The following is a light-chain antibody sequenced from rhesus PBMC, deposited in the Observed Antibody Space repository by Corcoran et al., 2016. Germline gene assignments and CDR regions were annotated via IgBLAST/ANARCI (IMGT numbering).Light chain of an antibody. Sequence: EIVMTQSPATLSLSPGETATISCRTSQSVSSYLAWYQQKPGQAPRLLIYGASSMATGIPDRVSGSGTGTDFPLTISSLEPEDFAVYYCQETTNLWTFGQGPKVESK. J-gene: IGKJ1*01. CDR2: GAS. CDR1: QSVSSY. V-gene: IGKV3-31*02. CDR3: QETTNLWT.